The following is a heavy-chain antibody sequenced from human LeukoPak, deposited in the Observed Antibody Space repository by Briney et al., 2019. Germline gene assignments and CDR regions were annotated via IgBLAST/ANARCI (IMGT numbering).Heavy chain of an antibody. D-gene: IGHD3-10*01. CDR1: GFTFSSYS. V-gene: IGHV3-21*04. J-gene: IGHJ6*03. CDR2: ISSSSSYI. CDR3: ARASSGSGRHYYYMDV. Sequence: GGSLRLSCAASGFTFSSYSKNWVRQAPGKGLEWVSSISSSSSYIYYADSVKGRFTISRDNAKNSLYLQMNSLRAEDTAVYYCARASSGSGRHYYYMDVWGKGTTVTVSS.